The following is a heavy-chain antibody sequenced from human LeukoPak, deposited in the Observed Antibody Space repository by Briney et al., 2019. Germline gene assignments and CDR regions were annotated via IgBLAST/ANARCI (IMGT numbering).Heavy chain of an antibody. V-gene: IGHV3-21*06. CDR2: IDSSGGYM. Sequence: GGSLRLSCEASGFTFNTYSMNWDRQATGKGLEWVSSIDSSGGYMFYADSVKGRFIISRDNAKDSLYLQMNSLRVEDTAVYYCLRGDRRDYWGQGTLVTVSS. J-gene: IGHJ4*02. CDR1: GFTFNTYS. CDR3: LRGDRRDY.